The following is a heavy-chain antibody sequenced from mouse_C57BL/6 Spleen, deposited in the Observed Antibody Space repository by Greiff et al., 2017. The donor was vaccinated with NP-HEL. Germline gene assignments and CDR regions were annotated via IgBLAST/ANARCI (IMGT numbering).Heavy chain of an antibody. CDR3: ARAEGNWDDYFAIDY. CDR1: GYTFTSYW. V-gene: IGHV1-55*01. J-gene: IGHJ4*01. CDR2: IYPGSGST. D-gene: IGHD4-1*01. Sequence: QVQLQQPGAELVKPGASVKMSCKASGYTFTSYWITWVKQRPGQGLEWIGDIYPGSGSTNYNEKFKSKATLTVDTSSSTAYMQLSSLTSEDSAVYYCARAEGNWDDYFAIDYWAQGPSLTVSS.